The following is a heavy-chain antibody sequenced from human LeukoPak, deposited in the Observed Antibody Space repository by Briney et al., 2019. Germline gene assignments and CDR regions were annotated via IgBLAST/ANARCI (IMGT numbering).Heavy chain of an antibody. CDR2: IIPIFGTA. Sequence: ASVKVSCKASGGTFSSYAISWVRQAPEQGLEWMGGIIPIFGTANYAQKFQCRVTITADESTSTAYMELSSLRPEDTAVYYCARPQYYDFWSGYCPFYYWGQGTLVTVSS. J-gene: IGHJ4*02. V-gene: IGHV1-69*13. CDR1: GGTFSSYA. D-gene: IGHD3-3*01. CDR3: ARPQYYDFWSGYCPFYY.